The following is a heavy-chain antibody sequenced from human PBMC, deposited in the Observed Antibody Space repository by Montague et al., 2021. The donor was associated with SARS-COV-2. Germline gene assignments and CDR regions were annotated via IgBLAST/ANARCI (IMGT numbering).Heavy chain of an antibody. CDR2: INHSGST. D-gene: IGHD3-3*01. CDR3: ARRAVITIFGVVIPDSSGWYTGAHDP. V-gene: IGHV4-34*01. J-gene: IGHJ5*02. Sequence: SETLSLTCAAYGGSFSGYYWSWIRQPPGKGLEWIGEINHSGSTNYNPSLKSRVTISVDTSKNQFSLKLSSVTAADTAVYYCARRAVITIFGVVIPDSSGWYTGAHDPRGQGTLVTVSS. CDR1: GGSFSGYY.